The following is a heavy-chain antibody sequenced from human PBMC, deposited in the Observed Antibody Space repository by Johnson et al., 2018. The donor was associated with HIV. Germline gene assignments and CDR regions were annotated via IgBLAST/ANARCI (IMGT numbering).Heavy chain of an antibody. V-gene: IGHV3-66*01. D-gene: IGHD4-11*01. CDR3: AKDHDYIGHCAFDI. CDR1: GFTFSDYY. CDR2: MYRGGST. J-gene: IGHJ3*02. Sequence: VQLVESGGGVVQPGRSLRLSCAASGFTFSDYYMSWVRQAPGQGLEWVSVMYRGGSTYYSDSVQGIFTISRDNSNNTLYLQMNSLSAEDTALYYCAKDHDYIGHCAFDIWGQGTMVTVSS.